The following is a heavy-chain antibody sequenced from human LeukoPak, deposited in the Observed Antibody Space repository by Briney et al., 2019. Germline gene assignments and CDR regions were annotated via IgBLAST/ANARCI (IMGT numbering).Heavy chain of an antibody. D-gene: IGHD6-13*01. CDR1: GGSFSGYY. CDR3: ARAAWSIAAARYFQH. CDR2: INHSGST. Sequence: SETLSLTCAVYGGSFSGYYWSWIRHPPGKGLELIGEINHSGSTNYNPSLKSRVTISVDTSKNQFSLKLSSVTAADTAVYYCARAAWSIAAARYFQHWGQGTLVTVSS. V-gene: IGHV4-34*01. J-gene: IGHJ1*01.